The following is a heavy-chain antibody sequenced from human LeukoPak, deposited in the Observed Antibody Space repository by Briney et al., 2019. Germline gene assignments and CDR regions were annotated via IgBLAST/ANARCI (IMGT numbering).Heavy chain of an antibody. V-gene: IGHV3-21*06. D-gene: IGHD1-26*01. CDR3: ARYSGSYFDY. CDR1: GFTFSSYS. Sequence: GGSLRLSCAASGFTFSSYSMNWVRQAPGKGLEWVSSISSSSSYIYYADSVKGRFTISRDNAKNSLYLQMNSLRAEDMAVYYCARYSGSYFDYWGQGTLVTVSS. CDR2: ISSSSSYI. J-gene: IGHJ4*02.